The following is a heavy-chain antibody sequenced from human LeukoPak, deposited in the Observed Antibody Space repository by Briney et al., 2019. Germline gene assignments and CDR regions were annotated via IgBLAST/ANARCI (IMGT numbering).Heavy chain of an antibody. V-gene: IGHV4-38-2*01. D-gene: IGHD5-12*01. CDR3: ARGGGYSGFDPFDY. Sequence: SIYQNGNTYYNPSLKSRVTISVDTSKNQFSLKLSSVTAADTAVYYCARGGGYSGFDPFDYWGQGTLVTVSS. CDR2: IYQNGNT. J-gene: IGHJ4*02.